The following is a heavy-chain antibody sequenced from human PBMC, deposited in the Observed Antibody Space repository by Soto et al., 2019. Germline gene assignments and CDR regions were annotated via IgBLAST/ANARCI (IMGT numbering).Heavy chain of an antibody. Sequence: PGGSLRLSCAGSGFTFDDHTMHWVRQAPGKGLEWVSLITWDAGSAFYADSVRGRFTISRDNSKNSLYLQMNSLRTEDSALYYCATEKDRIFDYWGRGTPVTVSS. CDR1: GFTFDDHT. CDR3: ATEKDRIFDY. V-gene: IGHV3-43*01. CDR2: ITWDAGSA. J-gene: IGHJ4*02.